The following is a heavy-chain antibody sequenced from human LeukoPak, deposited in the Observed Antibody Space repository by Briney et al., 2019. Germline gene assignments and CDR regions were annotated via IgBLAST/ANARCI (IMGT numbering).Heavy chain of an antibody. J-gene: IGHJ4*02. CDR2: INHRGST. CDR1: GGSFSDYY. V-gene: IGHV4-34*01. CDR3: ARDRVFPLPYYLDY. Sequence: PSETLSLTCAVYGGSFSDYYWTWIRQPPGKGLEWIGEINHRGSTNYNPSLKSRIIISVDTSKNQFSLNLRSVTAADTAVYYCARDRVFPLPYYLDYWGQGTLVTVSS. D-gene: IGHD6-13*01.